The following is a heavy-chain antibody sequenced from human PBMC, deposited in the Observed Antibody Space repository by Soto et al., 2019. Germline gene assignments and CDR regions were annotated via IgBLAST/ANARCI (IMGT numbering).Heavy chain of an antibody. CDR2: ISSNSDTI. V-gene: IGHV3-9*02. CDR3: AKDMEWGGMTTIHYFDS. J-gene: IGHJ4*02. Sequence: EVQLVESGGGLVQPGRSLRLSCVASGFTADDYAMHWVRQAPGKGLEWVSGISSNSDTIDYADSEKGRFTISRDNAKNSLFLQMNSLRPEVTALYYCAKDMEWGGMTTIHYFDSWGQGTLVTVSS. D-gene: IGHD4-17*01. CDR1: GFTADDYA.